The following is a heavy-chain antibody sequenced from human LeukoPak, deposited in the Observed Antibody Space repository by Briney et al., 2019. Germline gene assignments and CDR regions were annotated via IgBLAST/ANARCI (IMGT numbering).Heavy chain of an antibody. D-gene: IGHD2-2*03. Sequence: PGRSLRLSCAASGFTFSRYWMHWVRHVPGKGLEWVSLITSDGSTTNYVDSVKGRFTISRDNAKNTLYLQMNSLTAEDTAVYYCIGFDPPFDFWGQGTLVTVSS. V-gene: IGHV3-74*01. CDR3: IGFDPPFDF. CDR1: GFTFSRYW. J-gene: IGHJ4*02. CDR2: ITSDGSTT.